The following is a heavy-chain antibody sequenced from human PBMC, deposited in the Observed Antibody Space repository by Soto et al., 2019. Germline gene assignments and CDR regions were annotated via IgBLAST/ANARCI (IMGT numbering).Heavy chain of an antibody. CDR3: AKDSGDSSSSGDFDY. CDR1: GFTFSSYG. CDR2: ISYDGSNK. V-gene: IGHV3-30*18. J-gene: IGHJ4*02. D-gene: IGHD6-6*01. Sequence: GGSLRLSCAASGFTFSSYGMHWVRQAPGKGLEWVAVISYDGSNKYYADSVKGRFTISRDNSKNTLYLQMNSLRAEDTAVYYCAKDSGDSSSSGDFDYWGQGTLVTVSS.